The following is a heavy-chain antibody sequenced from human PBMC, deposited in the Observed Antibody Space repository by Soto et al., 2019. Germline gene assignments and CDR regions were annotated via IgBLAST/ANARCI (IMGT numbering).Heavy chain of an antibody. Sequence: LGESLKISCKGSGYSFTSYWIGWVRQMPGKGLEWMGIIYPGDSDTRYSPSFQGQVTISADKSISTAYLQWSSLKASDTAMYYCARPGLAYDILTGSDYYYYGMDVWGQGTTVTVSS. V-gene: IGHV5-51*01. D-gene: IGHD3-9*01. CDR2: IYPGDSDT. J-gene: IGHJ6*02. CDR3: ARPGLAYDILTGSDYYYYGMDV. CDR1: GYSFTSYW.